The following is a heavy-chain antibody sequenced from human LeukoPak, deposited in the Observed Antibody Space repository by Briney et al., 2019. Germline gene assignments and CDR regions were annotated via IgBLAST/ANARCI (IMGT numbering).Heavy chain of an antibody. V-gene: IGHV1-69*01. D-gene: IGHD3-10*01. CDR2: IIPIFGTA. J-gene: IGHJ5*02. Sequence: GSLVKVSCKASRGTFSSYAISWVRQAPGQGLEWMGGIIPIFGTANYAQKFQGRVTITADESTSTAYMELSSLRSEDTAVYYCARGRFTMVRGVIITDIPFDPWGQGTLVTVSS. CDR3: ARGRFTMVRGVIITDIPFDP. CDR1: RGTFSSYA.